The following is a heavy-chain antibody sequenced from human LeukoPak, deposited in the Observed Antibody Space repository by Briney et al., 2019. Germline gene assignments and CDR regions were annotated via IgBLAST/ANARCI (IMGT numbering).Heavy chain of an antibody. D-gene: IGHD2-2*01. Sequence: WESLSLICTLSGGSVSSGSYYWSWIRRPPGKGLEWIGYIYYSGSTNYNPSLKSRVTISVDTSKNQFSLKLSSVTAADTAVYYCAREVVPAATVNYWGQGTLVTVSS. CDR1: GGSVSSGSYY. J-gene: IGHJ4*02. CDR2: IYYSGST. CDR3: AREVVPAATVNY. V-gene: IGHV4-61*01.